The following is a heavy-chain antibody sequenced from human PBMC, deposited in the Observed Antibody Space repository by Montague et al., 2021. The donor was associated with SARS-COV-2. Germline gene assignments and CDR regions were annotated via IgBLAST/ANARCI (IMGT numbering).Heavy chain of an antibody. J-gene: IGHJ3*02. CDR2: IYNTGRT. CDR1: GGSVTSGDYY. D-gene: IGHD2-2*01. CDR3: ATEMPAYDVFDI. V-gene: IGHV4-61*08. Sequence: SETLSLTCTVSGGSVTSGDYYWTWIRQPPGKGLEWIGYIYNTGRTXYNPSLKSRVTMSMDTSKNQFSLKVDSVSAADTAVYYCATEMPAYDVFDIWGQGTMVTVSS.